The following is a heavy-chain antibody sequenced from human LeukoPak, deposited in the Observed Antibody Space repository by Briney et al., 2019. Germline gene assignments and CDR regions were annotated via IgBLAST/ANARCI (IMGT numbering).Heavy chain of an antibody. Sequence: GGSLRLSCAASGFTFRTSAISWVRQAPGKGLEWVSATSGSGGSTKYADSVRGRFTISRDNSKNTLYLQIHSLRVEDTAVYYCAKDPHDFWSGYPYYFDYWDQGTLVTVSS. V-gene: IGHV3-23*01. D-gene: IGHD3-3*01. J-gene: IGHJ4*02. CDR2: TSGSGGST. CDR3: AKDPHDFWSGYPYYFDY. CDR1: GFTFRTSA.